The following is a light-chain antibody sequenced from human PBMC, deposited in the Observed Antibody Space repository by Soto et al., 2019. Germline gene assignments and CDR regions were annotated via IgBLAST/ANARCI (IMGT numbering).Light chain of an antibody. CDR1: QGIGNF. CDR2: AAS. V-gene: IGKV1-17*01. J-gene: IGKJ1*01. Sequence: DIQMTQSPSSLSASVADRVTITCRASQGIGNFLGWFPQKPGRAPKRLIYAASSLESGGPSRFSGSGSGTEFTLAISSLQPEDFATYYFLQHSTYPQTFGRGNKGDVK. CDR3: LQHSTYPQT.